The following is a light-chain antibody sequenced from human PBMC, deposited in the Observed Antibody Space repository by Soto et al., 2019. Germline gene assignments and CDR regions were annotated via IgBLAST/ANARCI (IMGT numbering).Light chain of an antibody. V-gene: IGKV4-1*01. CDR1: QSGLNSSNNKNY. CDR2: WAS. CDR3: QQYYSSPRT. Sequence: DIVMTQSPASLAVSLGERATINCKSSQSGLNSSNNKNYLTWYQQKPGQPPKLLIYWASTRESGVPDRFSGSGSGTDFTLTISSLQAEDVAVYYCQQYYSSPRTFGQGTKVEIK. J-gene: IGKJ1*01.